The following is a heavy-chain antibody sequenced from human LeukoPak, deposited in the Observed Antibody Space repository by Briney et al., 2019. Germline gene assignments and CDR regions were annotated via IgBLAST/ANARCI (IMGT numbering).Heavy chain of an antibody. CDR1: GFTFDDYA. D-gene: IGHD7-27*01. CDR2: ISWNSGSI. CDR3: AKDISSGWGFGAFGI. J-gene: IGHJ3*02. Sequence: GGSLRLSCAASGFTFDDYAMHWVRQAPGKGLEWVSGISWNSGSIGYADSVKGRFTISRDNAKNSLYLQMNSLRAEDTALYYCAKDISSGWGFGAFGIWGQGTMVTVSS. V-gene: IGHV3-9*01.